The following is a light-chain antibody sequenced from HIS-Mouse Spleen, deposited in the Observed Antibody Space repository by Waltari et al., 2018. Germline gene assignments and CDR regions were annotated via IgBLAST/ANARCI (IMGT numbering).Light chain of an antibody. J-gene: IGLJ2*01. CDR3: YSTDSSGNHRV. CDR2: EDS. V-gene: IGLV3-10*01. Sequence: SYELTQPPSVSVSPGQTARITCSGAALQKTYAYWYQQKSGQAPVLFIYEDSKRPSGIPERFSGSSSGTMATLTISGAQVEDEADYYCYSTDSSGNHRVFGGGTKLTVL. CDR1: ALQKTY.